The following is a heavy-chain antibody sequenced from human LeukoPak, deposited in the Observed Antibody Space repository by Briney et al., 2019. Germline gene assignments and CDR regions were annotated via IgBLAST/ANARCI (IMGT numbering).Heavy chain of an antibody. J-gene: IGHJ5*02. Sequence: SETLSLTCAVYGGSFSGYYWSWIRQPPGKGLEWIGEINHSRSTNYNPSLKSRVTISVDTSKNQFSLKLSSVTAADTAVYYCARGRENTPDYGGNSRTNWFDPWGQGTLVTVSS. CDR2: INHSRST. D-gene: IGHD4-17*01. V-gene: IGHV4-34*01. CDR3: ARGRENTPDYGGNSRTNWFDP. CDR1: GGSFSGYY.